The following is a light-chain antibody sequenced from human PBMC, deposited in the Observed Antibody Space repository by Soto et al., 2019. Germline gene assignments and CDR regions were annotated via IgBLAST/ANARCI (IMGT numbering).Light chain of an antibody. CDR3: QQYEDFPLT. Sequence: DIQMTQSPSTLSASVGDRVTITCRASQSINIWLAWYQHKPGKAPKLLIYGASSLQSGVAATFSGSGSGTEFTLTISSLQPDDFATYYCQQYEDFPLTFGGGTTVEIK. J-gene: IGKJ4*01. CDR2: GAS. V-gene: IGKV1-5*01. CDR1: QSINIW.